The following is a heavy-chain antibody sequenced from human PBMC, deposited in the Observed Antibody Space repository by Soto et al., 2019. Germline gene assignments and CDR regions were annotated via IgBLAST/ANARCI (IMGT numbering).Heavy chain of an antibody. CDR3: ASGNSGWYVSRYYYYGMDV. D-gene: IGHD6-19*01. CDR1: GGTFSSYA. V-gene: IGHV1-69*13. Sequence: GASVKVSCKASGGTFSSYAISWVRQAPGQGLEWMGGIIPIFGTANYAQKFQGRVTITADESTSTAYMELSSLRSEDTAVYYCASGNSGWYVSRYYYYGMDVWGRGTTVTVSS. CDR2: IIPIFGTA. J-gene: IGHJ6*02.